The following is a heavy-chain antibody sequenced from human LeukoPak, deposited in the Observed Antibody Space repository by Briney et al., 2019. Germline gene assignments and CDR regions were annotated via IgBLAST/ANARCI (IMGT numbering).Heavy chain of an antibody. CDR1: GGSISSYY. V-gene: IGHV4-59*01. D-gene: IGHD1-26*01. J-gene: IGHJ6*03. CDR2: IYYSGST. Sequence: SETLSLTCTVSGGSISSYYWSWIRQPPGKGLEWIGYIYYSGSTNYNPSLKSRVTISVDTSKNQFSLKLSSVTAADTAVYYCARGLVGATYYYYMDVWGKGTTVTVSS. CDR3: ARGLVGATYYYYMDV.